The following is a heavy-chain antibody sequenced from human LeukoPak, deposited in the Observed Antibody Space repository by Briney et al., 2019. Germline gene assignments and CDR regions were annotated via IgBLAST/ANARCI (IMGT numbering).Heavy chain of an antibody. CDR2: INPSGGRT. CDR3: ARDPKYTYYYDKGGY. J-gene: IGHJ4*02. Sequence: ASVKVSCKASGYIFTSYYMHWVRQAPGQGLEWMGIINPSGGRTSYAQKFQGRVTMTRDTSTSTVYMELSSLRSEDTAVYYCARDPKYTYYYDKGGYWGQGTLVTVSS. CDR1: GYIFTSYY. V-gene: IGHV1-46*01. D-gene: IGHD3-22*01.